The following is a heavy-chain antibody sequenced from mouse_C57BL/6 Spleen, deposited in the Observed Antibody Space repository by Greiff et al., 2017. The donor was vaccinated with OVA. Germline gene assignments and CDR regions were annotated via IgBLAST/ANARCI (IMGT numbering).Heavy chain of an antibody. D-gene: IGHD1-1*01. J-gene: IGHJ3*01. CDR1: GFNIKDDY. CDR3: TTSGTYYYGSSYPFAY. V-gene: IGHV14-4*01. Sequence: EVQLQQSGAELVRPGASVKLSCTASGFNIKDDYMHWVKQRPEQGLAWIGWIDPENGDTEYASKFQGKATITADTSSNTAYLQRSSLTSEDTAVYYCTTSGTYYYGSSYPFAYWGQGTLVTVSA. CDR2: IDPENGDT.